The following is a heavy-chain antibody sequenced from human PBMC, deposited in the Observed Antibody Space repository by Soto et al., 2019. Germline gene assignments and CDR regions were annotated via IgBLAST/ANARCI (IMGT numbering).Heavy chain of an antibody. CDR1: GVTFSDYA. V-gene: IGHV3-23*01. D-gene: IGHD2-15*01. CDR2: ISATGATT. J-gene: IGHJ1*01. CDR3: AKGRKSTEKDIAVMLAAASSIQH. Sequence: XGSLRLSCVASGVTFSDYAMTWVRQAPGKGLDWVSVISATGATTYYADSVRGRFTISRDNSKNTLNLQMNDLRVEDTAVIYCAKGRKSTEKDIAVMLAAASSIQHWGQGTLVTVSS.